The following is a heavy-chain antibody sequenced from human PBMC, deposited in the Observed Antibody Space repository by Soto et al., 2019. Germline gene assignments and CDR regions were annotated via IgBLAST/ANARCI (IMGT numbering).Heavy chain of an antibody. Sequence: SETLSLTCTVSGGSLSSYYWSWIRRPPGMGLEWIASISYSGSTNYNPSLKSRVTISVDTSKNQFSLKLSSVTAADTAVYYCARERGGFYDYLDYWGQGTLVTVPS. CDR1: GGSLSSYY. D-gene: IGHD3-9*01. J-gene: IGHJ4*02. CDR2: ISYSGST. CDR3: ARERGGFYDYLDY. V-gene: IGHV4-59*01.